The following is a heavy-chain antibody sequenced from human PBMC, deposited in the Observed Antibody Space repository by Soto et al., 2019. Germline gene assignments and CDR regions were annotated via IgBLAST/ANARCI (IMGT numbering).Heavy chain of an antibody. CDR1: GFTFSSYG. Sequence: GGSLRRSCAASGFTFSSYGMHWVRQAPGKGLEWVAVIWYDGSNKYYADSVKGRFTISRDNSKNTLYLQMNSLRAEDTAVYYCARDGRAAAGTEYYFDYWGQGTLVTVSS. J-gene: IGHJ4*02. D-gene: IGHD6-13*01. CDR2: IWYDGSNK. V-gene: IGHV3-33*01. CDR3: ARDGRAAAGTEYYFDY.